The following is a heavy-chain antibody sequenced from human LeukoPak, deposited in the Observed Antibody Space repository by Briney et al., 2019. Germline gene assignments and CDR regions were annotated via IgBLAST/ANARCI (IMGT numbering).Heavy chain of an antibody. CDR1: GFTFRTYG. Sequence: GGSLRLSCAASGFTFRTYGMHWVRQAPGKGLEWVAVIWYDGSKKYYADSVKGRFTISRDNSKNTLYLQMNSLRTEDTAMYYCARIPYGDYFDYWGQGTLVTVSS. J-gene: IGHJ4*02. CDR3: ARIPYGDYFDY. D-gene: IGHD4-17*01. CDR2: IWYDGSKK. V-gene: IGHV3-33*08.